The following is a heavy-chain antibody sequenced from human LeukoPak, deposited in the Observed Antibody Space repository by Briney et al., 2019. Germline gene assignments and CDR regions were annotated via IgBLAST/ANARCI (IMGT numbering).Heavy chain of an antibody. CDR2: ISSTSSDI. D-gene: IGHD5-12*01. CDR1: GFAFETYT. J-gene: IGHJ4*02. Sequence: GGSLRLSCVASGFAFETYTMNWGRQAPGKGLEWGSLISSTSSDINYAESVRERFTISRDNAKNSLFLQMDSLRVEDTAVYYCAKGLFSGYDKYLDSWGQGTLVTVSS. CDR3: AKGLFSGYDKYLDS. V-gene: IGHV3-21*04.